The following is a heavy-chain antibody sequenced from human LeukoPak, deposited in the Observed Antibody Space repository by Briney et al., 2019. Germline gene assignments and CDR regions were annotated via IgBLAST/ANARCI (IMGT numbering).Heavy chain of an antibody. V-gene: IGHV3-11*01. CDR2: ISSSGSTL. D-gene: IGHD3-3*01. J-gene: IGHJ4*02. Sequence: PGGSLRLSCAASGFTFSDYYMSWIRQAPGKGLEWVSYISSSGSTLYYADSVKGRFTISRDNAKNSLYLQMNSLRAEDTAVYYCARDSRDDFWSGYYRRADYFDYWGQGTLVTVSS. CDR1: GFTFSDYY. CDR3: ARDSRDDFWSGYYRRADYFDY.